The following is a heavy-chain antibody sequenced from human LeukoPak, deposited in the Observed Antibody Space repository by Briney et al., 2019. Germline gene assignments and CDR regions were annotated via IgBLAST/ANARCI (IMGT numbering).Heavy chain of an antibody. V-gene: IGHV3-48*03. CDR2: ISSSGSTI. D-gene: IGHD3-10*02. CDR3: AELGITMIGGV. CDR1: GFTFSSYE. Sequence: GGSLRLSCAASGFTFSSYEMNWVRQAPGKGLEWVSYISSSGSTIYYAESVKGRFTISRDNAKNSLYLQMNSLRAEDTAVYYCAELGITMIGGVWGKGTTVTISS. J-gene: IGHJ6*04.